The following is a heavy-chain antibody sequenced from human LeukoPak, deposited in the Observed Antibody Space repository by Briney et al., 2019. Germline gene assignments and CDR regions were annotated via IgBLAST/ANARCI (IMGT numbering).Heavy chain of an antibody. V-gene: IGHV3-11*04. CDR1: GFTFSDYY. D-gene: IGHD6-6*01. Sequence: GGSLRLSCAASGFTFSDYYMSWIRQAPGKGLEWVSYISSGGTTIYYADSVKGRFTISRDNAKNSLYLQMNSLRAEDTAVYYCARGWGEYSSSSLAYYFDYWGQGTLVTVSS. CDR3: ARGWGEYSSSSLAYYFDY. CDR2: ISSGGTTI. J-gene: IGHJ4*02.